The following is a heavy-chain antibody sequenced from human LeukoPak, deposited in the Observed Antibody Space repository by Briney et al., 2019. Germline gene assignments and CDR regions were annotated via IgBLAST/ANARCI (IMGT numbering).Heavy chain of an antibody. CDR2: IYYSGST. Sequence: SETLSLTCTVSGGSISSSSYYWGWIRQPPGKGLKWIGSIYYSGSTYYNPSLKSRVTISVDTSKNQFSLKLSSVTAADTAVYYCARVRAYGSGSYSFDYWGQGTLVTVSS. V-gene: IGHV4-39*07. J-gene: IGHJ4*02. D-gene: IGHD3-10*01. CDR1: GGSISSSSYY. CDR3: ARVRAYGSGSYSFDY.